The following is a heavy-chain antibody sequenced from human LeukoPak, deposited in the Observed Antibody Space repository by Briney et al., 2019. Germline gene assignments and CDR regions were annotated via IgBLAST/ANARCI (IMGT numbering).Heavy chain of an antibody. V-gene: IGHV3-7*04. CDR3: ARGLDYGDYALGY. CDR1: GFTFSSYW. Sequence: GGSLRLSCAASGFTFSSYWMSWVRPAPGKGLEWVANIKQDGSEKYYVDSVKGRSTISRDNAKNSLYLQMNSLRAEDTAVYYCARGLDYGDYALGYWGQGTLVTVSS. J-gene: IGHJ4*02. D-gene: IGHD4-17*01. CDR2: IKQDGSEK.